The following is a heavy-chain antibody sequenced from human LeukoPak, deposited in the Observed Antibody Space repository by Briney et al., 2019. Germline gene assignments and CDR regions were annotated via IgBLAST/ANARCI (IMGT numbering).Heavy chain of an antibody. D-gene: IGHD2-8*02. CDR3: ASDLVY. CDR2: IYGVDGT. CDR1: GVTVSSQY. J-gene: IGHJ4*02. V-gene: IGHV3-53*01. Sequence: PGGSLRLSCAASGVTVSSQYMNWVRRAPGKGLEWVSVIYGVDGTSYADSVKGRFTISRDNSKNTVYLQMNGLRAEDTAVYYCASDLVYWGQGTLVTVSS.